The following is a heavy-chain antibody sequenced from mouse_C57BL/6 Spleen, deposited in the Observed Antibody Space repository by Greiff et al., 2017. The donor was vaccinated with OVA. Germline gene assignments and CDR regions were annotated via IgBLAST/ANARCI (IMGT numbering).Heavy chain of an antibody. V-gene: IGHV10-1*01. D-gene: IGHD2-3*01. J-gene: IGHJ1*03. Sequence: EVMLVESGGGLVQPKGSLKLSCAASGFSFNTYAMNWVRQAPGKGLEWVARIRSKSNNYATYYADSVKDRFTISRDDSESMLYLQMNNLKTEDTAMYYCVRHGDGWGYFDVWGTGTTVTVSS. CDR1: GFSFNTYA. CDR2: IRSKSNNYAT. CDR3: VRHGDGWGYFDV.